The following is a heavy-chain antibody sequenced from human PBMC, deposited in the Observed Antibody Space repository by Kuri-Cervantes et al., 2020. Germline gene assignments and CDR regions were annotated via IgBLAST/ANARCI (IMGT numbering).Heavy chain of an antibody. CDR1: GFSVSSEY. CDR2: IYRGGPT. V-gene: IGHV3-53*01. Sequence: GESLKISCAASGFSVSSEYMSWVRQAPGKGLEWVSTIYRGGPTYYGDSVKGRFTISRDNSKNTLFLQMNSLRVEDTAVYYCARTSWFHWNFDLWGRGTLVTVSS. D-gene: IGHD3-10*01. J-gene: IGHJ2*01. CDR3: ARTSWFHWNFDL.